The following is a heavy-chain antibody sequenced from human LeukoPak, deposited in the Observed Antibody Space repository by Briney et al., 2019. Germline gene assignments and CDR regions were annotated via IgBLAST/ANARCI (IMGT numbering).Heavy chain of an antibody. CDR3: ASGVVVTAWNWFDP. CDR1: GFTFSSYA. V-gene: IGHV3-23*01. CDR2: ISGSGGST. D-gene: IGHD2-21*02. J-gene: IGHJ5*02. Sequence: PAGGSLRPSCAASGFTFSSYAMSWVRQAPGKGLEWVSAISGSGGSTYYADSVKGRFTISRDNSKNTLYLQMNSLRAEDTAVYYCASGVVVTAWNWFDPWGQGTLVTVSS.